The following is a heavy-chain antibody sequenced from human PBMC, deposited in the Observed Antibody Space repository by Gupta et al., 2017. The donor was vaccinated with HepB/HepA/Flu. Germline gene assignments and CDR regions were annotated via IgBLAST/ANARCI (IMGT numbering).Heavy chain of an antibody. CDR2: IYYSGST. CDR3: ARASRGVWFDP. V-gene: IGHV4-59*01. CDR1: GGSIGSYY. D-gene: IGHD3-16*01. Sequence: QVQLQESGPGLVKPSETLSLTCTVSGGSIGSYYWSWIRQPPGKGLEWIGYIYYSGSTNYNPSLKSRVTISVDTSKNQFSLKLSSVTAADTAVYYCARASRGVWFDPWGQGTLVTVSS. J-gene: IGHJ5*02.